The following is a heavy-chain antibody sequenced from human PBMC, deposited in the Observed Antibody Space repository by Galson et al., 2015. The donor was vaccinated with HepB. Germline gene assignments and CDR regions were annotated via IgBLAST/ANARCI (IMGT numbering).Heavy chain of an antibody. CDR1: GLTLNKYW. CDR2: IKEDGCVK. Sequence: SLRLSCAASGLTLNKYWMSWVRQAPGKGLEWVASIKEDGCVKHYVDSVKGRSSISRDNAKNTLYLQMNSLRPEDTAMYYCASLLGGVTTFNYWGQGTRVTVAS. CDR3: ASLLGGVTTFNY. D-gene: IGHD4-11*01. V-gene: IGHV3-7*01. J-gene: IGHJ4*02.